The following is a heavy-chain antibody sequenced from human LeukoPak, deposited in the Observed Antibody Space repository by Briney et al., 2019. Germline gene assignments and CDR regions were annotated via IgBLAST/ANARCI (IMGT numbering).Heavy chain of an antibody. CDR1: GVTLSSYA. V-gene: IGHV3-23*01. CDR2: ISSSGSGGNT. D-gene: IGHD1-26*01. Sequence: GGSLRLSCAASGVTLSSYAMSWARQAPGKGLEWVSGISSSGSGGNTYYADSVKGRFTISRDSSKNTLFLHMNTLRAEDTAIYYCAKDRTVGASCWYFDLWGRGTLVTVSS. CDR3: AKDRTVGASCWYFDL. J-gene: IGHJ2*01.